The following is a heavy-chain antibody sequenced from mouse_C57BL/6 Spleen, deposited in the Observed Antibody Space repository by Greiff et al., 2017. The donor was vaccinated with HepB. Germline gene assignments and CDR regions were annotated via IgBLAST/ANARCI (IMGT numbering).Heavy chain of an antibody. CDR1: GFSLTSYG. V-gene: IGHV2-2*01. CDR2: IWSGGST. J-gene: IGHJ1*03. CDR3: ARTGTSPYFDV. Sequence: QVQLKESGPGLVQPSQSLSITCTVSGFSLTSYGVHWVRQSPGKGLEWLGVIWSGGSTDYNAAFISRLSISKDNSKSQVFFKMNSLQADDTAIYYCARTGTSPYFDVWGTGTTVTVSS. D-gene: IGHD4-1*01.